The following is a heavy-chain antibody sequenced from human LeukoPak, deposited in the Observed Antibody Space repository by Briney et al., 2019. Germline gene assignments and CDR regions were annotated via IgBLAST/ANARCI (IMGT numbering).Heavy chain of an antibody. D-gene: IGHD3-22*01. Sequence: GGSLRLSCAASGFTFSSFAMQWVRQAPGKGLEWVAFISYDGTNIYYADSVKGRFTVSRDNSKNTLFLQMNSLRREDTAVYYCARDSSDFDYWGQGTLVTVPS. CDR2: ISYDGTNI. CDR1: GFTFSSFA. J-gene: IGHJ4*02. CDR3: ARDSSDFDY. V-gene: IGHV3-30-3*01.